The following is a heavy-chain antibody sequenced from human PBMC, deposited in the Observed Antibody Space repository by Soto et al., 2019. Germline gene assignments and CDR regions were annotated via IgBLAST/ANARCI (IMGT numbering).Heavy chain of an antibody. D-gene: IGHD3-10*01. J-gene: IGHJ5*02. CDR3: ARGVGSGSYYNQYNWFDP. CDR1: GYTFTNYG. CDR2: ISAYNGNT. Sequence: ASVKVSCKASGYTFTNYGISWVRPAPGQMLEWMGWISAYNGNTKYAQKLQGRVTMTTDTSTSTAYMELRSLRSDDTAVYYCARGVGSGSYYNQYNWFDPWGQGTLVTVSS. V-gene: IGHV1-18*01.